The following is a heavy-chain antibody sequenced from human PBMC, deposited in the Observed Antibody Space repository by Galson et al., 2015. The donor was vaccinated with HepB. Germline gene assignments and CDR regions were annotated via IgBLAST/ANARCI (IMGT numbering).Heavy chain of an antibody. CDR3: ARDSYYGSGSYSGYYFDY. CDR1: GFTFSSFW. Sequence: SLRLSCAASGFTFSSFWMSWVRQAPGKGLEWVANIKQDGSEKYYVDSVKGRFTISRDNAKNSLYLQMNSLRAEDTAVYYCARDSYYGSGSYSGYYFDYWGQGTLVTVSS. D-gene: IGHD3-10*01. V-gene: IGHV3-7*01. J-gene: IGHJ4*02. CDR2: IKQDGSEK.